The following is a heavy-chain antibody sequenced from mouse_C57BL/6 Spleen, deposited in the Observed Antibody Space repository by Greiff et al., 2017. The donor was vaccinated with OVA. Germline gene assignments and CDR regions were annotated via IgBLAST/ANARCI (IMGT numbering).Heavy chain of an antibody. J-gene: IGHJ1*03. D-gene: IGHD4-1*01. CDR3: ARRANWDVWYFDV. Sequence: EVKLVESGGGLVKPGGSLKLSCAASGFTFSDYGMHWVRQAPEKGLEWVAYISSGSSTIYYADTVKGRFTISRDNAKNTLFLQMTSLRSEDTAMYYCARRANWDVWYFDVWGTGTTVTVSS. CDR2: ISSGSSTI. CDR1: GFTFSDYG. V-gene: IGHV5-17*01.